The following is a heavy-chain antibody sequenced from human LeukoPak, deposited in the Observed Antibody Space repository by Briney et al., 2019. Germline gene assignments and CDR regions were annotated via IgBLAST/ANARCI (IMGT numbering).Heavy chain of an antibody. CDR3: AKDSRSGSYYFDHDAFDI. CDR1: GFTFSSYA. D-gene: IGHD3-10*01. J-gene: IGHJ3*02. CDR2: ISGSGGST. V-gene: IGHV3-23*01. Sequence: GGSLRLSCAASGFTFSSYAMSWVRQAPGKGLEWVSAISGSGGSTYYADSVKGRFTISRDNSKNTLYLQMNSLRAEDTAVYYCAKDSRSGSYYFDHDAFDIWGQGTMVTVSS.